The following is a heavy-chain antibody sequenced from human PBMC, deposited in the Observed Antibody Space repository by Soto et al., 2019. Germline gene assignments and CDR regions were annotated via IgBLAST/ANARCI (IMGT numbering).Heavy chain of an antibody. CDR3: ARRPGEWELLPVYAFDI. V-gene: IGHV4-39*01. CDR2: IYYSGST. D-gene: IGHD1-26*01. J-gene: IGHJ3*02. CDR1: GGSISSSSYY. Sequence: QLQLQESGPGLVKPSETLSLTCTVSGGSISSSSYYWGWIRQPPGKGLEWIGSIYYSGSTYYNPSLKSRVTISVDTSKNQFSLKLSSVTAADTAVYYCARRPGEWELLPVYAFDIWGQGTMVTVSS.